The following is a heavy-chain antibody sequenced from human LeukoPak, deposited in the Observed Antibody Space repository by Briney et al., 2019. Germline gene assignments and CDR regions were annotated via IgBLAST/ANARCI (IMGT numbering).Heavy chain of an antibody. CDR1: GFTFSSYS. J-gene: IGHJ4*02. CDR3: ASEGD. Sequence: QTGGSLRLSCAASGFTFSSYSMNWVRQAPGKGLEWVSVIYTEGTTYYADSVEGRFIISRDNSKNTVYLRMNSLRVEDTAVYYCASEGDWGQGTLVTVSS. CDR2: IYTEGTT. D-gene: IGHD3-16*01. V-gene: IGHV3-66*02.